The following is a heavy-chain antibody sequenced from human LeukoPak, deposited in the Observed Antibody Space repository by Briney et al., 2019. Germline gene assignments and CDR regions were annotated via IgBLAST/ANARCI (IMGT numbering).Heavy chain of an antibody. V-gene: IGHV3-23*01. CDR3: AKLNSASYSYDAFDI. CDR2: ITISGEKT. Sequence: QPGGSLRLSCAASGFTFSSYAMNWVRQAPGKGLEWVSGITISGEKTYYADSVKGRFAISRDNSKDTLYLQMNSLRDEDTAVYYCAKLNSASYSYDAFDIWGQGTVVTVSS. CDR1: GFTFSSYA. D-gene: IGHD1-26*01. J-gene: IGHJ3*02.